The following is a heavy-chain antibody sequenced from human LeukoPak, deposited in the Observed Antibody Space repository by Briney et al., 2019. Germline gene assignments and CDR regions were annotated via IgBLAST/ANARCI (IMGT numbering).Heavy chain of an antibody. J-gene: IGHJ6*02. CDR3: AKDSAMIVTGYYYGMDV. V-gene: IGHV3-23*01. Sequence: GGSLRVSCAASGFTFSSYAMSWVRQAPGNGLEWVSAISGSGGSTYYADSVKGRFTISRDNSKNTLYLQMNSLRAEDTAVYYCAKDSAMIVTGYYYGMDVWGQGTTVTVSS. CDR1: GFTFSSYA. CDR2: ISGSGGST. D-gene: IGHD3-22*01.